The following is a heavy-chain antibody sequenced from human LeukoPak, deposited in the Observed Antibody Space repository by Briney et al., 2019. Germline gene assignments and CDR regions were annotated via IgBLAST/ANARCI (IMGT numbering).Heavy chain of an antibody. J-gene: IGHJ4*02. Sequence: GGSLRLSCAASGFTFSSYAMSWVRQAPGKGLEWVSAISGSGGSTYYADSVKGRFTISRDNSKNTLYLQMNSLRAEDTAVYYCAKAGDICSSTSCYPYWGQGTLVTVSS. CDR3: AKAGDICSSTSCYPY. CDR2: ISGSGGST. V-gene: IGHV3-23*01. D-gene: IGHD2-2*01. CDR1: GFTFSSYA.